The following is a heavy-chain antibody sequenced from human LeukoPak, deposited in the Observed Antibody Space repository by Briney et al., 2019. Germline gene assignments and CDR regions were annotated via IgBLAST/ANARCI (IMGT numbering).Heavy chain of an antibody. J-gene: IGHJ6*03. Sequence: GGSLRLSCAASGFTFSGSAMHWVRQASGKGLEWVGRIRSKANSYATAYAASVKGRFTISRGDSKNTAYLQMNSLKTEDTAVYYCTRHPPADYWGYYYYYMDVWGKGTTVTVSS. CDR3: TRHPPADYWGYYYYYMDV. CDR2: IRSKANSYAT. CDR1: GFTFSGSA. D-gene: IGHD2-2*01. V-gene: IGHV3-73*01.